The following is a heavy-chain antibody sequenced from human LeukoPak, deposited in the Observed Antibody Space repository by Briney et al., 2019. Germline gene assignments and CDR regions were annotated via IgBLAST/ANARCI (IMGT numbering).Heavy chain of an antibody. CDR2: IDGSGSS. CDR3: ARGRSGNRYSGSYWTNFDS. D-gene: IGHD1-26*01. CDR1: GYSISSGYL. Sequence: SETLSLTCTVSGYSISSGYLWGWIRQPPGKGLEWSGSIDGSGSSYYNPSLKSRVIISVDTSRNQFSLKMTSVTAAATAVYYCARGRSGNRYSGSYWTNFDSWGPGTLVTVSS. J-gene: IGHJ4*02. V-gene: IGHV4-38-2*02.